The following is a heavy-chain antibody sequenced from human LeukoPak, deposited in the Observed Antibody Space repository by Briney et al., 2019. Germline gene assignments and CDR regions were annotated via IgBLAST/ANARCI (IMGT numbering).Heavy chain of an antibody. Sequence: SETLFHTCAVYGGSFSGYFWSWIRQPLGNRLEWSGEINHSGSTNYNPSLKSRVTISVDTSKNQFSLKLSSVTAADTAVYYCARVPYGRDGYNYLGHGFDYWGQGTLVPVSS. CDR2: INHSGST. J-gene: IGHJ4*02. V-gene: IGHV4-34*01. D-gene: IGHD5-24*01. CDR3: ARVPYGRDGYNYLGHGFDY. CDR1: GGSFSGYF.